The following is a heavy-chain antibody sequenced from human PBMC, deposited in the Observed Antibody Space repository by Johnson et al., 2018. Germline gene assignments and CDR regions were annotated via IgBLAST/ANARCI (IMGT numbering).Heavy chain of an antibody. D-gene: IGHD1-26*01. V-gene: IGHV3-33*01. Sequence: VQLVESGGGVVQPGRSLRLSCAASGFTFNNYGMHWVRQAPGKGLAWVAVIWYDGSNKYYADSVTGRFAITRDNSKNTLYLQMNSLRAEDTAVYYCARGSGNYYYGLDVWGQGTTVTVSS. CDR1: GFTFNNYG. J-gene: IGHJ6*02. CDR3: ARGSGNYYYGLDV. CDR2: IWYDGSNK.